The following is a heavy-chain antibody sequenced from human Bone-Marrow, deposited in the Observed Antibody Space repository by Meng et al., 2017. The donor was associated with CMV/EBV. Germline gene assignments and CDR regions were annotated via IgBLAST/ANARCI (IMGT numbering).Heavy chain of an antibody. CDR2: INPNSGGT. Sequence: ASVKVSCKASGDTFTGYYMHWVRQAPGQGLEWMRWINPNSGGTNYAQKFQGRVTMTRDTSISTAYMELSRLRSDDTAVYYCARDLSIEGNSSSWGRWYYYGMDVWGQGTTVTVSS. J-gene: IGHJ6*02. D-gene: IGHD6-13*01. CDR1: GDTFTGYY. V-gene: IGHV1-2*02. CDR3: ARDLSIEGNSSSWGRWYYYGMDV.